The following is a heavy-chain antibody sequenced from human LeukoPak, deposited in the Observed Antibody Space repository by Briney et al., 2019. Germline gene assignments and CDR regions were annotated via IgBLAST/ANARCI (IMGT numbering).Heavy chain of an antibody. Sequence: GGSLRLSCEASGFTFSNYWMSWVRQAPGKGLEWVANIKQDGSEKHYVDSVKGRFTISRDDAKNSLFLQMNSLRAEDTAVYYCAKEGRDLYYYYYMDVWGKGTTVTISS. V-gene: IGHV3-7*03. CDR1: GFTFSNYW. CDR3: AKEGRDLYYYYYMDV. J-gene: IGHJ6*03. CDR2: IKQDGSEK.